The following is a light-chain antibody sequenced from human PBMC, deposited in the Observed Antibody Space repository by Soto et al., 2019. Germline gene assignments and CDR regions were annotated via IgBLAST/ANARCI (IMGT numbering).Light chain of an antibody. CDR1: QNINAW. CDR2: DAS. J-gene: IGKJ1*01. CDR3: LCYITYPWT. V-gene: IGKV1-5*01. Sequence: DIPLTQSHSSLSVSLLECAAIXARTSQNINAWLAWYQQRPGQAPKLLIYDASTVQSGVPSRFSGSGSGTEFSLTISSLQPEDFATYYCLCYITYPWTFGQGTKVDIK.